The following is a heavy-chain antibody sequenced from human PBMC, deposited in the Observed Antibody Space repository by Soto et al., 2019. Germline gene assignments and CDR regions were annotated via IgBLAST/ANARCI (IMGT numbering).Heavy chain of an antibody. CDR3: ARGGYCSGGSCDYDDAFDI. D-gene: IGHD2-15*01. CDR1: GGSVSGYY. J-gene: IGHJ3*02. Sequence: SETLSLTCAVYGGSVSGYYWSWIRQPPGKGLEWIGEINHSGSTNYNPSLKSRVTISVDTSKNQFSLKLSSVTAADTAVYYCARGGYCSGGSCDYDDAFDIWGQGTMVTVSS. V-gene: IGHV4-34*01. CDR2: INHSGST.